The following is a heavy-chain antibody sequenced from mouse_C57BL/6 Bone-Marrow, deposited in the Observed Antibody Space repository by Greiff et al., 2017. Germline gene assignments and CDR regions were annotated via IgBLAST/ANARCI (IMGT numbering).Heavy chain of an antibody. V-gene: IGHV4-1*01. J-gene: IGHJ3*01. Sequence: EVKLLESGGGLVQPGGSLKLSCAASGIDFSRYWMSWVRRAPGKGLEWIGEINPDSSTINYAPSLKDKFIISRDNAKNPLYLQMSKVRSEDTALYYCARPYDYDGGGFAYWGQGTLVTVSA. CDR2: INPDSSTI. D-gene: IGHD2-4*01. CDR1: GIDFSRYW. CDR3: ARPYDYDGGGFAY.